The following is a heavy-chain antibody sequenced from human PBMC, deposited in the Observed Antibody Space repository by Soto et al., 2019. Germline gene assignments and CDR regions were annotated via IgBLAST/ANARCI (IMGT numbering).Heavy chain of an antibody. V-gene: IGHV3-23*01. CDR1: GFTFSSYA. Sequence: GGSLRLSCAASGFTFSSYAMSWVRQAPGKGLEWVSAISGSGGRTYYADSVKGRFTISRDNSKNTLYLQMNSLRAEDTAVYYCAKEARDGSGSYYNEAGWAWGQGTLVTVSS. J-gene: IGHJ5*02. CDR2: ISGSGGRT. D-gene: IGHD3-10*01. CDR3: AKEARDGSGSYYNEAGWA.